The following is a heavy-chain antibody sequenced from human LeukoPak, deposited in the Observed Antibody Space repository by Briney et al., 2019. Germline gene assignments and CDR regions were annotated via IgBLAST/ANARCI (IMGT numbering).Heavy chain of an antibody. CDR3: ARDANVDTAMGDY. CDR1: GGSISSSNW. V-gene: IGHV4-4*02. CDR2: IYHSGST. Sequence: PSGTLSLTCAVSGGSISSSNWWSWVRQPPGKGLEWIGEIYHSGSTNYNPSLKSRVTISVDTSKNQFSLKLSSVTAADTAVYYCARDANVDTAMGDYWGQGTLVTVSS. D-gene: IGHD5-18*01. J-gene: IGHJ4*02.